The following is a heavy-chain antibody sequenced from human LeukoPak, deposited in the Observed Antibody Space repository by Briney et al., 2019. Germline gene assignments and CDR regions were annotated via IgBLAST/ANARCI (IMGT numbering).Heavy chain of an antibody. CDR3: ARGRHNNC. Sequence: ASVKVSCKASGYTFTSYDISWVRQATGQGLEWMGWISPNSGNTGYAQKFQGRVIMTRNTSVSTAYMELSSLRSEDTAVYYCARGRHNNCWGQGTMVTVSS. D-gene: IGHD1-1*01. CDR2: ISPNSGNT. V-gene: IGHV1-8*01. CDR1: GYTFTSYD. J-gene: IGHJ3*01.